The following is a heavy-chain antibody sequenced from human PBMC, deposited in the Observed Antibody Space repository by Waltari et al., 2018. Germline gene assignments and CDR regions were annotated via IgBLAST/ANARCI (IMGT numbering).Heavy chain of an antibody. CDR1: GGPLSDYA. CDR2: RPPIFSEA. Sequence: QVHLVQSGAEVKKPGSSVKVSCRASGGPLSDYAITWVRQAPGQGLEWMGGRPPIFSEANYAQKFQGRVTITTDASTNTAYVELTSLRSEDTAVYFCARGVGDKNFFHYWGQGTLVTVSS. D-gene: IGHD3-10*01. CDR3: ARGVGDKNFFHY. J-gene: IGHJ4*02. V-gene: IGHV1-69*05.